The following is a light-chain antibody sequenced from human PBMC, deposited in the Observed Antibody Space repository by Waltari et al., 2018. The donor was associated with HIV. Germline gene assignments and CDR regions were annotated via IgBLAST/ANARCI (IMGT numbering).Light chain of an antibody. CDR2: MFD. J-gene: IGLJ2*01. CDR3: AAWDDSLSAVV. CDR1: RSNIGGDT. V-gene: IGLV1-44*01. Sequence: QSVVTQPPSASGTPGQRVTISCSGSRSNIGGDTVNWYQHLPGTAPKLLSYMFDKRPSGVPDRFAGSKSGTSASLAISGLQSEDEADYFCAAWDDSLSAVVFGGGTKLTVL.